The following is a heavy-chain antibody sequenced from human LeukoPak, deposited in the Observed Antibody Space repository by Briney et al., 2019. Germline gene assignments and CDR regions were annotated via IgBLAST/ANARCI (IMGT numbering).Heavy chain of an antibody. CDR1: GFTFSSYG. CDR3: AKDVVALGAFDI. V-gene: IGHV3-30*18. J-gene: IGHJ3*02. D-gene: IGHD2-15*01. CDR2: ISYDGSNK. Sequence: GVSLRLSCAASGFTFSSYGMHWVRQAPGKGLEWVAVISYDGSNKYYADSVKGRFTISRDNSKNTLYLQMNSLRAEDTAVYYCAKDVVALGAFDIWGQGTMVTVSS.